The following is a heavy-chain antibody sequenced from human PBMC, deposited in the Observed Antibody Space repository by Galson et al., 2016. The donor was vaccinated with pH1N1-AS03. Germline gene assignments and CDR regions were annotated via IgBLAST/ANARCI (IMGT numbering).Heavy chain of an antibody. J-gene: IGHJ5*02. V-gene: IGHV4-38-2*01. Sequence: LRLSCAASGFTFSDYYMSWIRQAPGKGLEWIGSIYHSENTYYNPSLKSRVTISLDESKNQFSLRLTSVTAADTAVYYCVVLTPGYRSGGGSVDHWGQGTLVAVSS. CDR1: GFTFSDYY. CDR3: VVLTPGYRSGGGSVDH. D-gene: IGHD5-18*01. CDR2: IYHSENT.